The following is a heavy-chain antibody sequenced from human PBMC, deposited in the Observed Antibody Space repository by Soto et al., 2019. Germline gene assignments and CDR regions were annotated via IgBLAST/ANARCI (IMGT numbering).Heavy chain of an antibody. J-gene: IGHJ4*02. Sequence: QVQLVQSGAEVKKPGSSVKVSCKASGGSFGNSAINWVRQTPGQGLEWLGGFIPVYRTLNYAQKFQGRVTFTADETTGTAYMTLSTLAYDDTAFYYCATGVIWIGYFTVDSWGQGTRVTVSS. V-gene: IGHV1-69*01. CDR2: FIPVYRTL. CDR3: ATGVIWIGYFTVDS. CDR1: GGSFGNSA. D-gene: IGHD3-3*01.